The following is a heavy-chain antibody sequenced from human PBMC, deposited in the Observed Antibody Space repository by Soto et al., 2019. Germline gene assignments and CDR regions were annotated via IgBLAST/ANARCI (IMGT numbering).Heavy chain of an antibody. CDR2: MAKDGSST. Sequence: GGSRRLSCAASGFTFSNSGMHWVRQAPGKGLEWVAVMAKDGSSTYYEDSVKGRFTISRDNSKDTLYLQMDSLGAEDTAVYYCVKDKVNSWSFDYWGQGILVTVSS. CDR3: VKDKVNSWSFDY. CDR1: GFTFSNSG. V-gene: IGHV3-30*18. D-gene: IGHD3-10*01. J-gene: IGHJ4*02.